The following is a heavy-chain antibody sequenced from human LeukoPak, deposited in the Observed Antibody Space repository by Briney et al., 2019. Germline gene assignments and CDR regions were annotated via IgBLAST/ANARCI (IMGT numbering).Heavy chain of an antibody. Sequence: GGSLRLSCAASGFTFSDHYMDWVRQAPGKGLEWVGRSRDKANSYTTEYAASVKGGFTISRDDSKNSLYLQINSLKTEDTAVYYCVRVFAQAAFDIWGQGAMVTVSS. CDR1: GFTFSDHY. V-gene: IGHV3-72*01. CDR2: SRDKANSYTT. D-gene: IGHD2-21*01. CDR3: VRVFAQAAFDI. J-gene: IGHJ3*02.